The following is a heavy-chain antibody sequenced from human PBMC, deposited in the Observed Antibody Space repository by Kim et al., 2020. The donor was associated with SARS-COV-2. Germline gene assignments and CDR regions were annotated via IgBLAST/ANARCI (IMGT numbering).Heavy chain of an antibody. Sequence: SVKVSCKASGGTFSSYAISWVRQAPGQGLEWMGGIIPIFGTANYAQKFQGRVTITADESTSTAYMELSSLRSEDTAVYYCARDRPFSPLYYYGMDVWGQGTTVTVSS. D-gene: IGHD3-3*02. CDR3: ARDRPFSPLYYYGMDV. CDR2: IIPIFGTA. J-gene: IGHJ6*02. CDR1: GGTFSSYA. V-gene: IGHV1-69*13.